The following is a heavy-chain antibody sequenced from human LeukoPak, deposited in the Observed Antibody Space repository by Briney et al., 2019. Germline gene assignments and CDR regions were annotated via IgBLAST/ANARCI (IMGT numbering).Heavy chain of an antibody. Sequence: GGSLRLSCGVAGFIFSNYWMNWVRQAAGEGLEWVASIKQDGGENSYVDSVKGRFTISRDNAQNPLYLQMSSLRAEDTAVYYCARDGTAAGLYFDLWGQGTLVTASS. J-gene: IGHJ4*01. D-gene: IGHD6-13*01. CDR1: GFIFSNYW. CDR2: IKQDGGEN. V-gene: IGHV3-7*01. CDR3: ARDGTAAGLYFDL.